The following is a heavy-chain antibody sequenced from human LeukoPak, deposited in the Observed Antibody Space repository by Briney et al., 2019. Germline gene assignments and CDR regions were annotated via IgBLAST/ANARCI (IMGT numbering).Heavy chain of an antibody. Sequence: GGSLRLSCAAPGLTFSSYAMSWVRQAPEKGLEWVSAISGSGGSTYYADSVKGRFTISRDNAKNSLYLQMNSLRAEDTAVYYCATYSSLNRREFQYWGQGTLLTVSS. CDR1: GLTFSSYA. CDR2: ISGSGGST. V-gene: IGHV3-23*01. CDR3: ATYSSLNRREFQY. J-gene: IGHJ1*01. D-gene: IGHD3-22*01.